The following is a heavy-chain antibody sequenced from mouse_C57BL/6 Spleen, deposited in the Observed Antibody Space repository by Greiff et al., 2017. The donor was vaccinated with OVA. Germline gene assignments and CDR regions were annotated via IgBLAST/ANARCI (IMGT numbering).Heavy chain of an antibody. J-gene: IGHJ1*03. Sequence: DVMLVESGEGLVKPGGSLKLSCAASGFTFSSYAMSWVRQTPEKRLEWVAYISSGGDYIYYADTVKGRFTISRDNARNTLYLQMSSLKSEDTAMYYCTRDGVVAIDVWGTGTTVTVSS. CDR1: GFTFSSYA. D-gene: IGHD1-1*02. CDR2: ISSGGDYI. V-gene: IGHV5-9-1*02. CDR3: TRDGVVAIDV.